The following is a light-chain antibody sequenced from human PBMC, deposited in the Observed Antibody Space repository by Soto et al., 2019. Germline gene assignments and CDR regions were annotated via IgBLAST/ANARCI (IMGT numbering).Light chain of an antibody. CDR3: QQYGDYNSPRYS. Sequence: EIVLTQSPGTLSLSPGDRVTLSCRASQSVSSNYLAWYQQKPGQAPRLLIYATSSKATGIPVSFSGSGSGTDFTLTISRLEPEDFAMYDYQQYGDYNSPRYSFGQGTRLEI. CDR2: ATS. J-gene: IGKJ2*03. V-gene: IGKV3-20*01. CDR1: QSVSSNY.